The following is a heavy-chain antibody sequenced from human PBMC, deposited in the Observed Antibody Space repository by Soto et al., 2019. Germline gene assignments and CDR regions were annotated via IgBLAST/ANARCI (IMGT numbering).Heavy chain of an antibody. D-gene: IGHD6-19*01. CDR1: VFTFTKLA. CDR3: AKDRRIAVSHFDF. Sequence: HPGESLPLACVPSVFTFTKLAMSRVRQAPGKGLEWVAAISGPGGSTNYAESVKGRFTISRDNSKDTVSLQMNSLRVEDTAVYFCAKDRRIAVSHFDFWGQGTLVTVSS. CDR2: ISGPGGST. V-gene: IGHV3-23*01. J-gene: IGHJ4*02.